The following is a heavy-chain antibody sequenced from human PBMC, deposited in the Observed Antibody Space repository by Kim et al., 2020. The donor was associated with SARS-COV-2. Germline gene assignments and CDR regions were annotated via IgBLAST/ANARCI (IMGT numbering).Heavy chain of an antibody. D-gene: IGHD3-10*01. Sequence: ADSVRGRFTISRANSKNTLFLQMDSLRVDDTAVYYCAKDLLYVPGRGYFDSWGQGVLVTVSS. CDR3: AKDLLYVPGRGYFDS. J-gene: IGHJ4*02. V-gene: IGHV3-23*01.